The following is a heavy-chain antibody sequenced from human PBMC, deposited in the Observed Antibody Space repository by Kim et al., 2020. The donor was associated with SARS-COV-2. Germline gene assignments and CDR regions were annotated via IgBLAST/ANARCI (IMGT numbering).Heavy chain of an antibody. CDR2: ST. D-gene: IGHD5-18*01. J-gene: IGHJ4*02. V-gene: IGHV4-39*07. Sequence: STYDSPSLKSRVTISVDTSKNQFSLKLSSVTAADTAVYYCASYKGYEIGYWGQGTLVTVSS. CDR3: ASYKGYEIGY.